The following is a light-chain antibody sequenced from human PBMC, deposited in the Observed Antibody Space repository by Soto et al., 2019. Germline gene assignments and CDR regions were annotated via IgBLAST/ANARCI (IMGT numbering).Light chain of an antibody. Sequence: QSALTQPASVSGSLGQSITISCSGTSRDVGGYDYVSWYRQHPGKAPQLMIYEIANRPSGISYRFSGSKSGNTASLTISGLQAEDEADYYCSSYTSSATLIFGGGTQLTVL. CDR1: SRDVGGYDY. J-gene: IGLJ2*01. V-gene: IGLV2-14*01. CDR3: SSYTSSATLI. CDR2: EIA.